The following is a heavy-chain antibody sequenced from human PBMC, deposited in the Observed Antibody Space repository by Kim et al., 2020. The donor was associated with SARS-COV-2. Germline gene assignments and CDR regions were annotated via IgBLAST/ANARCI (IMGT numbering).Heavy chain of an antibody. Sequence: GGSLRLSCAASGFTFSSYWMHWVRQVPGKGLVWVSRISSDGSTTSYADSVKGRFTISRDNAKNTLYLQVNSLRADDTAVYYCVRVNWYLDLWGRGTLVTVSS. CDR2: ISSDGSTT. V-gene: IGHV3-74*01. CDR3: VRVNWYLDL. CDR1: GFTFSSYW. J-gene: IGHJ2*01.